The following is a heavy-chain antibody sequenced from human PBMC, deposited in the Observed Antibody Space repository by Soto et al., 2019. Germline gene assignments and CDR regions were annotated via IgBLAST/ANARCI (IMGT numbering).Heavy chain of an antibody. CDR3: AREGIAAAGAYYYYGMDV. J-gene: IGHJ6*02. D-gene: IGHD6-13*01. CDR2: ISSSSSYI. V-gene: IGHV3-21*01. CDR1: GFTFSSYS. Sequence: GGSLRLSCAASGFTFSSYSMNWVRQAPGKGLEWVSSISSSSSYIYYADSVKGRFTISRDNAKNSLYLQMNSLRAEDTAVYYCAREGIAAAGAYYYYGMDVWGQGTTVTVSS.